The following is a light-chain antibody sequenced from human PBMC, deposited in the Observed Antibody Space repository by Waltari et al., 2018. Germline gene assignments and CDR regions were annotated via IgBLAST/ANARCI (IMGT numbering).Light chain of an antibody. CDR1: SSDVGGYNY. CDR3: CSYAASVHWL. V-gene: IGLV2-11*01. J-gene: IGLJ3*02. Sequence: QSALTQPRSVSGSPGQSVTISCTGTSSDVGGYNYVSWYQQHPGIAPKLILYDVDKRPRGVLDRFFGAQSGNTASLTISGLQADDESDFYCCSYAASVHWLFGGGTKVTVL. CDR2: DVD.